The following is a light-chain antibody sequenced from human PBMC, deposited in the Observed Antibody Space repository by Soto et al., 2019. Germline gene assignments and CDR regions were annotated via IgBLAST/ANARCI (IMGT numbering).Light chain of an antibody. Sequence: DIQMTQSPSTLSAFIGDRVTITCRASQSIGYWLAWYQQKPGKAPNLLISKASSLETGVPSRFSGSGSGTEFTLTISSLQPDDVATYSCQQSVSYPLTFGGGTKVEIK. J-gene: IGKJ4*01. CDR1: QSIGYW. V-gene: IGKV1-5*03. CDR3: QQSVSYPLT. CDR2: KAS.